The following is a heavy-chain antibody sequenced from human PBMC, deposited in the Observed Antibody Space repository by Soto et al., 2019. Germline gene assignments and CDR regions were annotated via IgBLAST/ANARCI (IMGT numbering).Heavy chain of an antibody. V-gene: IGHV1-69*01. J-gene: IGHJ4*02. D-gene: IGHD3-3*01. CDR3: ARSLASCVTIFACSVDY. CDR1: GGTFSSYA. Sequence: QVQLVQSGAEVKKPGSSVKVSCKASGGTFSSYAISWVRQAPGQGLEWMGGIIPIFGTANYAQKFQGRVTITADESTSTAYMELSSLRSEDTAVYYCARSLASCVTIFACSVDYWGQGTLVTVSS. CDR2: IIPIFGTA.